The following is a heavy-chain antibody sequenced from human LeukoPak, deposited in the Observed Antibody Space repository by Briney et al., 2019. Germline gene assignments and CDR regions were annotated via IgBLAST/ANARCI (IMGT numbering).Heavy chain of an antibody. J-gene: IGHJ4*02. Sequence: GGSLRLFCAASGFTFSSYAMSWVRQAPGKGLEWVSTISGSDDSTYYADSVKGRFTISRDNSKNTLCLQMNNLRAEDTAEYYCAKDLTFGGVSPFDYWGQGTLVTVSS. CDR1: GFTFSSYA. D-gene: IGHD3-16*01. CDR2: ISGSDDST. CDR3: AKDLTFGGVSPFDY. V-gene: IGHV3-23*01.